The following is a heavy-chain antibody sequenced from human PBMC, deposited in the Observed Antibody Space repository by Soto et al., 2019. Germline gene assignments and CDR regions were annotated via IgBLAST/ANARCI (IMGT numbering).Heavy chain of an antibody. CDR2: MNPNSGNT. D-gene: IGHD6-6*01. J-gene: IGHJ6*02. CDR1: GYTFPSYD. CDR3: ARDSSSSSIGVNYYYGMDV. V-gene: IGHV1-8*01. Sequence: GASVKVSCKASGYTFPSYDINWVRQATGPGLEWMGWMNPNSGNTGYAQKFQGRVTMTRNTSISTAYMELSSLRSEDTAVYYCARDSSSSSIGVNYYYGMDVWGQGTTVTVSS.